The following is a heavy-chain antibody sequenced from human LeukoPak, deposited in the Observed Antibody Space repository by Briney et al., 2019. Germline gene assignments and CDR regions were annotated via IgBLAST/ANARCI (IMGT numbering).Heavy chain of an antibody. CDR3: AREYSGAASDRRDL. Sequence: GGSLRLSCAASGFSSSYYSMNWVRQAPGRGLEWVSSISSSSASLYYADSVKGRFTISRDNDKNSLSLQMNSLRAEDRAVYYCAREYSGAASDRRDLWGRGILDSVS. J-gene: IGHJ4*02. V-gene: IGHV3-21*01. CDR2: ISSSSASL. D-gene: IGHD6-19*01. CDR1: GFSSSYYS.